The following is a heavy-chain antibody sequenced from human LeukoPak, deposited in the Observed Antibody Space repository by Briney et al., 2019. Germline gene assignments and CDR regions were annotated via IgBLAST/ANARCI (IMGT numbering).Heavy chain of an antibody. CDR2: TYYRPKWYN. CDR3: TRTGMFADS. V-gene: IGHV6-1*01. J-gene: IGHJ4*02. CDR1: GDSVSSNSAA. Sequence: SQTLSLTCAISGDSVSSNSAAWNWIRQSPARGLEWLGRTYYRPKWYNDYAVSVKSRITINPDTSRNQFSLQLESVTPDDTAMYYCTRTGMFADSWGQGTLVTVSS. D-gene: IGHD3-10*02.